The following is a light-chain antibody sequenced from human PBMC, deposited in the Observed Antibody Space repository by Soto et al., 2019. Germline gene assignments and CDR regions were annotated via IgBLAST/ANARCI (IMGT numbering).Light chain of an antibody. CDR3: ASYTTSSTYV. J-gene: IGLJ1*01. CDR2: DVS. Sequence: QSALTQPASVSGSPGQSIAISFTGTSSDVGGFNYVSWYQQHPGKAPKFMIYDVSSRPSGVSDRFSGSKSGNTASLTISGLQAEDEADYYCASYTTSSTYVFGTGTKLTVL. CDR1: SSDVGGFNY. V-gene: IGLV2-14*03.